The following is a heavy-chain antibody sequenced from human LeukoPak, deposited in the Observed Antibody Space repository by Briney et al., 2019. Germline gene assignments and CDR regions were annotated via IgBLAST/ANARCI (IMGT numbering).Heavy chain of an antibody. CDR3: AKDWGAHYFDY. V-gene: IGHV3-23*01. D-gene: IGHD1-26*01. CDR1: GFTFSSYA. CDR2: ISGNSIST. J-gene: IGHJ4*02. Sequence: GSLRLSCAASGFTFSSYAMSWVRQAPGKGLEWVSVISGNSISTYYADSVKGRFTISRDNSNDTLYLHMNSLSADDRAIYYCAKDWGAHYFDYWGQGTLVTVSS.